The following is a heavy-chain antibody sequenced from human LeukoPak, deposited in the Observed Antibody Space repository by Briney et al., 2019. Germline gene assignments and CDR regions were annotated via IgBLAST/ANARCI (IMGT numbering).Heavy chain of an antibody. V-gene: IGHV1-69*04. CDR1: GGTFSSYA. CDR3: ARAQNLLWFGELSHYYYYYGMDV. CDR2: IIPILGIA. Sequence: GASVKVSCKASGGTFSSYAISWVRQAPGQGLEWMGRIIPILGIANYAQKFQGRVTITADKSTSTAYMELSSLRSEDTAVYYCARAQNLLWFGELSHYYYYYGMDVWGQGTTVTVSS. D-gene: IGHD3-10*01. J-gene: IGHJ6*02.